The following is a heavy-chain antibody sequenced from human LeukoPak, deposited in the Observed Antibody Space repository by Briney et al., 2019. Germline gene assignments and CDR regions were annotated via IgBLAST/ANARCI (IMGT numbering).Heavy chain of an antibody. V-gene: IGHV6-1*01. Sequence: SQTLSLTCAISGDSVSSNSAAWNWIRQSPSRGLEWLGRSYYRTNWHNDYAGSVKTRITINPDTSKNQFSLQLNSVTPEDTAVYYCARELLWFGELFGVWFDPWGQGTLVTVSS. CDR1: GDSVSSNSAA. CDR2: SYYRTNWHN. J-gene: IGHJ5*02. CDR3: ARELLWFGELFGVWFDP. D-gene: IGHD3-10*01.